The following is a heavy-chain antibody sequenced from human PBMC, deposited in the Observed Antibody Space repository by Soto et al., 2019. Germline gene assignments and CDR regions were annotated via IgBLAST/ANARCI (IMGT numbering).Heavy chain of an antibody. CDR3: ARHRARNWFDP. V-gene: IGHV4-39*01. D-gene: IGHD6-6*01. J-gene: IGHJ5*02. Sequence: KTSETLSLTCIGSGGSISSSSNYWGWIRQPPGKGLEWIGSIYYSGSTYYNPSLKSRVTISVDTSKNQFSLKLSSVTAADTAVFYCARHRARNWFDPWGQGTLVTVSS. CDR2: IYYSGST. CDR1: GGSISSSSNY.